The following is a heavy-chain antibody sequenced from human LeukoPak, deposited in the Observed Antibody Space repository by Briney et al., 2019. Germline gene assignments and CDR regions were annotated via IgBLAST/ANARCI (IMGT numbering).Heavy chain of an antibody. CDR1: GFTFDDYA. CDR3: AKDSQWEMLRDDAFDI. Sequence: GGSLRLSCAASGFTFDDYAMHWVRHPPGKGLEGVSGISWNSGSIGYADSVKGRFTISRDNAKNSLYLQMNSLRAEDTALYYCAKDSQWEMLRDDAFDIWGQGTMVTVSS. J-gene: IGHJ3*02. CDR2: ISWNSGSI. V-gene: IGHV3-9*01. D-gene: IGHD1-26*01.